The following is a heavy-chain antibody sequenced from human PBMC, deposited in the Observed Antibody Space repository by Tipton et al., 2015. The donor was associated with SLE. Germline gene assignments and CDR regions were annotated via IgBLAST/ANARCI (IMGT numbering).Heavy chain of an antibody. CDR2: INHSGST. V-gene: IGHV4-34*01. D-gene: IGHD3-3*01. J-gene: IGHJ4*02. Sequence: TLSLTCAVYGGSFSGYYWSWIRQPPGKGLEWIGEINHSGSTNYNPSLKSRVTISVDTSKNQFSLKLSSVTAADTAVYYCARGPYDFWSGSPYYFDYWGQGTLVTVSS. CDR1: GGSFSGYY. CDR3: ARGPYDFWSGSPYYFDY.